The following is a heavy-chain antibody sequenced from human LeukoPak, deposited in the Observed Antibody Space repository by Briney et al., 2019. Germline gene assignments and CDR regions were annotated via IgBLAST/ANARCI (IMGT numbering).Heavy chain of an antibody. CDR2: ISSSSSTI. D-gene: IGHD1-26*01. V-gene: IGHV3-48*01. Sequence: GGSLTLSCPASGFTFSSYRMNWVRPAAGRGLEWVAYISSSSSTIYYADSVKGRFTISRDNAKNSLYLQMNSLRAEDTAVYYCAREVSGNGVGATQCYFDYWGQGTLVTVSS. CDR1: GFTFSSYR. J-gene: IGHJ4*02. CDR3: AREVSGNGVGATQCYFDY.